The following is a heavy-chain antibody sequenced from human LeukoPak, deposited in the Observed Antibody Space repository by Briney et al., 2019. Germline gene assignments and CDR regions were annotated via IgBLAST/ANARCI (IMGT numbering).Heavy chain of an antibody. CDR1: GYTFTSNY. V-gene: IGHV1-46*01. CDR3: ARASGSSAVPFDY. CDR2: IAPSSGTT. Sequence: ASVKVSCKASGYTFTSNYMHWVRQAPGQGLEWMGVIAPSSGTTSYAQKFQGRVTMTRDTSTSTLYMELSSLTSEDTAVYYCARASGSSAVPFDYWGQGTLVTASS. D-gene: IGHD3-10*01. J-gene: IGHJ4*02.